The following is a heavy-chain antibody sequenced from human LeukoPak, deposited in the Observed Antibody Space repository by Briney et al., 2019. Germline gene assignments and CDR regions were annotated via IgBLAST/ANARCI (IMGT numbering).Heavy chain of an antibody. CDR2: NDYNGNT. CDR3: ARDRRRDLVHAFDI. Sequence: SETLSLACAAAGGSVTNYYWGWIRQPPGKGLEWIAYNDYNGNTNYNPSLKSRVTISVDASNNQFSLKLSSVTPADTAVYYCARDRRRDLVHAFDIWGQGTMVTVSS. CDR1: GGSVTNYY. D-gene: IGHD2-2*01. V-gene: IGHV4-59*02. J-gene: IGHJ3*02.